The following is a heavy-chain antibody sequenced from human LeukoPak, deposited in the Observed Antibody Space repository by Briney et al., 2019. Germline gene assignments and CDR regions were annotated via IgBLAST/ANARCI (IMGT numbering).Heavy chain of an antibody. J-gene: IGHJ4*02. CDR2: INSDGSIT. D-gene: IGHD1-1*01. CDR1: GFTFSVYW. CDR3: ARQLEGGRIFDY. V-gene: IGHV3-74*01. Sequence: PGGCLRLSCAASGFTFSVYWMHLVRLAPGKGRVWVSRINSDGSITDYADSVKGRFTISRDNAKNTLYLQLNSLRAEDTAIYYCARQLEGGRIFDYWGQGTLVTVSS.